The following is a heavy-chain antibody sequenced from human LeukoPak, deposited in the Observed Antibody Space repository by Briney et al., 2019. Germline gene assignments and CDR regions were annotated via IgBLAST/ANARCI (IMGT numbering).Heavy chain of an antibody. CDR1: EFTFSSYE. D-gene: IGHD6-19*01. CDR3: ARGPHPYTSGWYHFDY. CDR2: ISSSGSTK. V-gene: IGHV3-48*03. Sequence: GGSLRLSCAASEFTFSSYEMSWVRQAPGKGLEWVSYISSSGSTKYYADSVKGRFTISRDNAKNSLYLQMNSLRVEDTALYYCARGPHPYTSGWYHFDYWGQGTLVTVSS. J-gene: IGHJ4*02.